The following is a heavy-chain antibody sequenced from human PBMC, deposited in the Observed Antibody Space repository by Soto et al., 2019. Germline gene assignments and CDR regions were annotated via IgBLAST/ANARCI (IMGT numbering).Heavy chain of an antibody. Sequence: SETLSLTCTVSGGSISSTNYYWGWIRQPPGKGLEWIGSIYYRGSTYYNPSLKSRVTISVDTSRNQFSLNLSSVTAADTAVYYCARRRYYDSSGYFDYWGHGTLVTVSS. D-gene: IGHD3-22*01. J-gene: IGHJ5*01. V-gene: IGHV4-39*01. CDR3: ARRRYYDSSGYFDY. CDR1: GGSISSTNYY. CDR2: IYYRGST.